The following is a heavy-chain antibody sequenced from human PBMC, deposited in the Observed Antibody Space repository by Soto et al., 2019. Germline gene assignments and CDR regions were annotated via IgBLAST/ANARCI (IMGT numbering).Heavy chain of an antibody. CDR1: GFTFSSYA. D-gene: IGHD2-2*01. CDR2: ISGSGGST. J-gene: IGHJ6*02. CDR3: AKLGYCSSTSCYFYYYYGMDV. V-gene: IGHV3-23*01. Sequence: GGSLRLSCAASGFTFSSYAMSWVRQAPGKGLEWVSAISGSGGSTYYADSVKGRFTISRDNSKNTLYLQMNSLRAEDTAVYYCAKLGYCSSTSCYFYYYYGMDVWGQGXTVTVSS.